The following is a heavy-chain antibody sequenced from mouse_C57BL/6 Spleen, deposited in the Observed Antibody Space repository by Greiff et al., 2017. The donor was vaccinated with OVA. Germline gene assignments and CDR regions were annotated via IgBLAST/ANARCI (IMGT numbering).Heavy chain of an antibody. CDR1: GYAFSSSW. V-gene: IGHV1-82*01. CDR3: ARWGTYKLGDFDY. Sequence: QVQLQQSGPELVKPGASVKISCKASGYAFSSSWMNWVKQRPGKGLEWIGRIYPGDGDTNYNGKFKGKATLTADKSSSTAYMQLSSLTSEDSAVYCCARWGTYKLGDFDYWGQGTTLTVSS. D-gene: IGHD4-1*01. CDR2: IYPGDGDT. J-gene: IGHJ2*01.